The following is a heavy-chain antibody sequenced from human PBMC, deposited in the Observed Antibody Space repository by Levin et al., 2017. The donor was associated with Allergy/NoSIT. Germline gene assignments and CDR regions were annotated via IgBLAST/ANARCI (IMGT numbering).Heavy chain of an antibody. V-gene: IGHV3-48*01. D-gene: IGHD6-19*01. CDR1: GFTFSSYS. CDR2: ISSSSSNI. Sequence: PGGSLRLSCAASGFTFSSYSMNWVRQAPGNGLEWVSYISSSSSNIYYADSVKGRFTISRYNAKNSLYLQMNSLRAEDTAVYYCAREDSGWYVGWFDPWGQGTLVTVSS. J-gene: IGHJ5*02. CDR3: AREDSGWYVGWFDP.